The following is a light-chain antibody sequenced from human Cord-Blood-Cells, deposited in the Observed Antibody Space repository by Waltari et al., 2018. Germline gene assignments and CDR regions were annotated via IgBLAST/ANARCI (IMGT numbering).Light chain of an antibody. CDR1: QSVSSY. Sequence: EIVLTQSPATLPLPPGERATLSCRASQSVSSYLAWYQQKPGQAPRLLSYDASNRATGIPARFSGSGSGTDFTLTISSLEPEDFAVYYCQQRSNWITFGQGTRLEIK. CDR3: QQRSNWIT. CDR2: DAS. J-gene: IGKJ5*01. V-gene: IGKV3-11*01.